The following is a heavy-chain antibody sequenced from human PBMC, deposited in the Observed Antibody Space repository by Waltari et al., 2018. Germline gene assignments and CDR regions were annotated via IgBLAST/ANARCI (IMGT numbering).Heavy chain of an antibody. CDR3: ARDRALVGAYLNWFDP. CDR2: INPNSGGT. D-gene: IGHD1-26*01. J-gene: IGHJ5*02. CDR1: GYTFTGYY. Sequence: QVQLVPSGAEVKKPGASVKVSCKASGYTFTGYYMHWVRQAPGQGLEWMGWINPNSGGTNYAQKFQGRVTMTRDTFISTAYMELSRLRSDDTAVYYCARDRALVGAYLNWFDPWGQGTLVTVSS. V-gene: IGHV1-2*02.